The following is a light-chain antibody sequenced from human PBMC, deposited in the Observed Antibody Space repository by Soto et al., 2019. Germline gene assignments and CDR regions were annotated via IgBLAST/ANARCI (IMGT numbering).Light chain of an antibody. CDR2: DAS. CDR1: QSISQS. CDR3: QQYGGSPRT. J-gene: IGKJ1*01. V-gene: IGKV3-20*01. Sequence: IVLTQSPGTLSLSPGERATLSCRASQSISQSLAWYQQRPGQSPRLLIYDASRRATGIPDRFTGSGFGTDFTLTISRLAPEDLAVYYCQQYGGSPRTFGQGTKVDI.